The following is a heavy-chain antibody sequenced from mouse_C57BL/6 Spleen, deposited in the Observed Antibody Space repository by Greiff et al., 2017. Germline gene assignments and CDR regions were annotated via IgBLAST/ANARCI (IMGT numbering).Heavy chain of an antibody. CDR3: YYGSSYAMDY. CDR1: GFTFSSYG. Sequence: EVQLVESGGDLVKPGGSLKLSCAASGFTFSSYGMSWVRQTPDKRLEWVATISSGGSYTYYPDSVKGRFTISRDNAKNTLYLQMSSLKSEDTAMYYCYYGSSYAMDYWGQGTSVTVSS. D-gene: IGHD1-1*01. V-gene: IGHV5-6*01. CDR2: ISSGGSYT. J-gene: IGHJ4*01.